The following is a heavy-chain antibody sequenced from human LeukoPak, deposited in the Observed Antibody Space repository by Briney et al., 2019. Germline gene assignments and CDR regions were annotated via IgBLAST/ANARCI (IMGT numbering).Heavy chain of an antibody. Sequence: PGGSLRLSCAASGFTFSSYSMSWVRQAPGKGLEWVANIKQDGGEKYYVDSVKGRFTISRDNAKNSLYLQMNSLRAEETAVYYCAREVITVVTPTTYYFDYWGQGTLVTVSS. CDR3: AREVITVVTPTTYYFDY. CDR1: GFTFSSYS. J-gene: IGHJ4*02. CDR2: IKQDGGEK. V-gene: IGHV3-7*01. D-gene: IGHD4-23*01.